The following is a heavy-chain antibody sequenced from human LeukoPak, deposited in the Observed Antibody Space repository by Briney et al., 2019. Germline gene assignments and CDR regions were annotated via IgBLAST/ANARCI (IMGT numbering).Heavy chain of an antibody. D-gene: IGHD3-3*01. Sequence: KPGESLKISCQGSGYTFTTYWIGWVRQMPGKGLEWMGIIHPGDSDIRYSPSFKGQVTISADKPISTAYLQWSNLKASDTAMYYCARQITISHFDYWGQGTLVTVSS. CDR2: IHPGDSDI. V-gene: IGHV5-51*04. J-gene: IGHJ4*02. CDR1: GYTFTTYW. CDR3: ARQITISHFDY.